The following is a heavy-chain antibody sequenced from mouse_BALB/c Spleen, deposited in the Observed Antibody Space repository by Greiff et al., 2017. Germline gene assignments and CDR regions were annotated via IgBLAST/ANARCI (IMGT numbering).Heavy chain of an antibody. V-gene: IGHV3-6*02. CDR3: ARVYDYDAAWFAY. CDR1: GYSITSGYY. J-gene: IGHJ3*01. D-gene: IGHD2-4*01. CDR2: ISYDGSN. Sequence: EVQLVESGPGLVKPSQSLSLTCSVTGYSITSGYYWNWIRQFPGNKLEWMGYISYDGSNNYNPSLKNRISITRDTSKNQFFLKLNSVTTEDTATYYCARVYDYDAAWFAYWGQGTLVTVSA.